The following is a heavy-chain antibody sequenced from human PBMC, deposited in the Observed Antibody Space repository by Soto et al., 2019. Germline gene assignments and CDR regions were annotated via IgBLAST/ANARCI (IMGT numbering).Heavy chain of an antibody. CDR3: AKTTLQDYYYYYGVDV. V-gene: IGHV3-30*18. Sequence: QVQLVESGGGVVQPGRSLRLSCAASGFTFSSYAMHWVRQAPGKGLEWVAVMSFDGRNKYYGDSVKGRFTISRDNSKNTLYLQMDNLSTEDTAVYYCAKTTLQDYYYYYGVDVWGQGTTVTVSS. CDR2: MSFDGRNK. J-gene: IGHJ6*02. CDR1: GFTFSSYA.